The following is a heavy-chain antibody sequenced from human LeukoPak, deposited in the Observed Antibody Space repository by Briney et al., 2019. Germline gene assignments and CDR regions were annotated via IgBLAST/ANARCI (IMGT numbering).Heavy chain of an antibody. CDR1: RVSLSNYG. V-gene: IGHV3-48*04. CDR3: VRLSYSGGNGSLDYYFDS. J-gene: IGHJ4*02. D-gene: IGHD3-22*01. CDR2: ISSSVSTT. Sequence: PRRTLRPSRAPSRVSLSNYGMHRGRQAPGKGLEGGSDISSSVSTTYYADSLKGRFTISRDNAKNSLYLHMDCLRAAATAVSYCVRLSYSGGNGSLDYYFDSWGQGTLVTVSS.